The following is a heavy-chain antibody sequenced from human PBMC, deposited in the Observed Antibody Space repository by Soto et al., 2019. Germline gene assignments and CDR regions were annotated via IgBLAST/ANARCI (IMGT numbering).Heavy chain of an antibody. J-gene: IGHJ4*02. CDR3: ARDFQWLVAVDY. Sequence: GASVKVSCKASGYTFTSYAMHWVRQAPGQRLEWMGWINAGNGNTKYSQKFQGRVTITRDTSASTAYMELSSLRSEDTAVYYCARDFQWLVAVDYWGQGTLVTVSS. CDR2: INAGNGNT. D-gene: IGHD6-19*01. V-gene: IGHV1-3*01. CDR1: GYTFTSYA.